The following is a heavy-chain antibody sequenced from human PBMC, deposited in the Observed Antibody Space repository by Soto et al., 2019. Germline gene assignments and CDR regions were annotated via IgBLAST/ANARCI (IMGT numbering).Heavy chain of an antibody. V-gene: IGHV3-13*01. J-gene: IGHJ6*02. CDR1: GFTFSSYD. CDR3: ARDASSSWGRVDYYYGMDV. CDR2: IGTAGDT. Sequence: GGSLRLSCAASGFTFSSYDMHWVRQATGKGLEWVSAIGTAGDTYYPGSVKGRFTISRENAKNSLYLQMNSLRAEDTAVYYCARDASSSWGRVDYYYGMDVWGQGTTVTVSS. D-gene: IGHD6-13*01.